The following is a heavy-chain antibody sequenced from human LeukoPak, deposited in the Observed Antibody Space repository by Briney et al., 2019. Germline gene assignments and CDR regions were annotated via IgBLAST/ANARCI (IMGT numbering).Heavy chain of an antibody. CDR1: GFTFSSYG. CDR2: ISSSGSTI. J-gene: IGHJ3*02. D-gene: IGHD3-10*01. Sequence: GSLRLSCAASGFTFSSYGMHRVRQAPGKGLEWVSYISSSGSTIYYADSVKGRFTISRDNAKHSLYLQMNSLRAEDTAVYYCARVQRYYYGSGRPDAFDIWGQGTMVTVSS. V-gene: IGHV3-48*04. CDR3: ARVQRYYYGSGRPDAFDI.